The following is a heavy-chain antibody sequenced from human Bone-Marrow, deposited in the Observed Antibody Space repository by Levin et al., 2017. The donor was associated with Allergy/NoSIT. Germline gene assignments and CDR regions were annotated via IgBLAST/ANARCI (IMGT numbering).Heavy chain of an antibody. V-gene: IGHV3-23*01. CDR1: GFSFSSYP. J-gene: IGHJ4*02. Sequence: PGGSLRLSCAASGFSFSSYPMNWVRQAPGKGLEWVSTVSDRGDHTFYADSMKGRVTISRDNSKNTLYLQMNSLRAEDTAVYYCAKGRGHLRGFYFDYWGQGILVTVSS. D-gene: IGHD3-10*01. CDR3: AKGRGHLRGFYFDY. CDR2: VSDRGDHT.